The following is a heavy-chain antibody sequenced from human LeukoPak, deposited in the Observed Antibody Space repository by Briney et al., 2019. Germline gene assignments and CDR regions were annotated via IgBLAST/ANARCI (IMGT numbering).Heavy chain of an antibody. CDR2: VFSDSRT. V-gene: IGHV3-53*01. Sequence: GGSLRLSCVASGLIVSDNYMIWVRQAPGMGLEWVSIVFSDSRTYYADSVKGRFTISRDNSKNTLYLQMNTVRADDSPVYYCATYGSSNGWYLEYWGQGALVTVSS. CDR3: ATYGSSNGWYLEY. CDR1: GLIVSDNY. D-gene: IGHD4-11*01. J-gene: IGHJ4*02.